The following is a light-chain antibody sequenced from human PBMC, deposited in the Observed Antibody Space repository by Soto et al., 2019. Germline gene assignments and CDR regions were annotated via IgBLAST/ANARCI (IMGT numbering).Light chain of an antibody. J-gene: IGLJ3*02. V-gene: IGLV1-51*02. CDR2: ENN. CDR1: SSNIGNNY. CDR3: GTWDSGLSIGV. Sequence: QSVLTQPPSVSAAPGQKVTISCSGSSSNIGNNYVSWYQHLPETAPKLLIHENNKRPSGIPDRFSGSKSGTSATLGITGLQTGDEADYYCGTWDSGLSIGVLGGGTKLTVL.